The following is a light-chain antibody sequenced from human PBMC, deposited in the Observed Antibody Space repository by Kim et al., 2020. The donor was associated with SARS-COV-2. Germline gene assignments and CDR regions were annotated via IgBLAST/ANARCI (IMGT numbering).Light chain of an antibody. CDR3: QQVNDCAFT. Sequence: IQLTQSPSSLSASVGDRVTITCRASQGISSYLVWYQQKPGKAPNLLIYGASTMQSGVPSRFSGSGSGTDFTLTTSSLQPGDFATYHCQQVNDCAFTFGGGTKVDIK. CDR1: QGISSY. J-gene: IGKJ4*01. V-gene: IGKV1-9*01. CDR2: GAS.